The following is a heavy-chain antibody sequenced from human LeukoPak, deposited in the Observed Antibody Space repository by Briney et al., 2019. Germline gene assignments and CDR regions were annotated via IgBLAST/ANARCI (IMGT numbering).Heavy chain of an antibody. CDR1: GGPFSGYY. CDR3: AEGPLYYYMDV. J-gene: IGHJ6*03. Sequence: SETLSLTCAVYGGPFSGYYWSWIRQPPGKGLEWIGYIYYSGSTNYNPSLKSRVTISVDTSKNQFSLKLSSVTAADTAVYYCAEGPLYYYMDVWGKGTTVTVSS. V-gene: IGHV4-59*01. CDR2: IYYSGST.